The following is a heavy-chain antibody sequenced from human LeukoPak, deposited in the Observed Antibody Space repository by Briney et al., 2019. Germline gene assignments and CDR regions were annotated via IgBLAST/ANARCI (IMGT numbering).Heavy chain of an antibody. CDR1: GYTFTSYY. V-gene: IGHV1-46*01. J-gene: IGHJ6*02. CDR3: ARGGIFGVVTFYYYYGIDV. D-gene: IGHD3-3*01. CDR2: INPSGGST. Sequence: GASVKVSCKASGYTFTSYYMHWVRQAPGQGLEWMGIINPSGGSTSYAQKFQGRVTMTRDTSTSTVYMELSSLRSEDTAVYYCARGGIFGVVTFYYYYGIDVWGQGTTVTVSS.